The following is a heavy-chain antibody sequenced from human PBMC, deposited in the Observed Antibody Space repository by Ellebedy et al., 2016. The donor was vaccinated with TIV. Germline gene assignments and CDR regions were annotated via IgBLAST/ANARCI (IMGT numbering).Heavy chain of an antibody. J-gene: IGHJ4*02. CDR1: GFTVSSNY. V-gene: IGHV3-53*01. D-gene: IGHD3-22*01. CDR2: IYSSGGT. CDR3: AKLDSSGFYYGRFDY. Sequence: GESLKISCAASGFTVSSNYMSWVRQAPGRGLEWVSTIYSSGGTYYAGSVKGRFTISRDNSKKPLYLQMNSLSSDDTAVYYCAKLDSSGFYYGRFDYWGQGTLVTVSS.